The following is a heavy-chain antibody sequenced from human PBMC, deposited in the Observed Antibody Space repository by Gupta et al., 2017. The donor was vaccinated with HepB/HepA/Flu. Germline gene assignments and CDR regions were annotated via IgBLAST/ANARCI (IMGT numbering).Heavy chain of an antibody. V-gene: IGHV3-33*01. D-gene: IGHD1-26*01. CDR2: IWYDGSNK. Sequence: QVQLVESGGGVVQPGRSLRLSCAASGFTFSSYGMHWVRQAPGKGLEWVAGIWYDGSNKYYVDAVKGRFTISRENAKNTLYLEMNSLRAEETSVYYCARDPKRVGAINMDVWVKGPTVTVSS. CDR1: GFTFSSYG. CDR3: ARDPKRVGAINMDV. J-gene: IGHJ6*03.